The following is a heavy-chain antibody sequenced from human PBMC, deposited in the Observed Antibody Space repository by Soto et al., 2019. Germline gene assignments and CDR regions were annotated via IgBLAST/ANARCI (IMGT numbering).Heavy chain of an antibody. CDR3: VREPLSGAYYYDF. D-gene: IGHD6-19*01. J-gene: IGHJ4*02. V-gene: IGHV3-7*01. CDR1: GFIFGDYW. CDR2: IKEDGSQT. Sequence: EVQLVESGGGLVQPGGSLRLSCAASGFIFGDYWMTWVRQAPGKGLEWVANIKEDGSQTHHVDSVRGRFTIPRDNAENSLYLQMNSLRVEDMGVYYCVREPLSGAYYYDFWGQGTLVTVSS.